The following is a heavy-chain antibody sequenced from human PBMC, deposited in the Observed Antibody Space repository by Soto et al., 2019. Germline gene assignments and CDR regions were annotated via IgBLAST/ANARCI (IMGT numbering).Heavy chain of an antibody. J-gene: IGHJ3*02. V-gene: IGHV4-31*03. CDR1: GGSISSGGYY. CDR3: ARDTSAYRVNYGGYHDAVDI. D-gene: IGHD4-17*01. Sequence: PSETLSLTCTVSGGSISSGGYYWSWIRQHPGKGLEWIGYIYYSGSTYYNPSLKSRVTISVDTSKNQFSLKLSSVTAADTAVYYCARDTSAYRVNYGGYHDAVDIWGQGTLVTSSS. CDR2: IYYSGST.